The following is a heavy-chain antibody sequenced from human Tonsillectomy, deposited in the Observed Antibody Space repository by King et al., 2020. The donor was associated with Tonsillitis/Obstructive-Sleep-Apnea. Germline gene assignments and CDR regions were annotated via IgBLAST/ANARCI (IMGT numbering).Heavy chain of an antibody. CDR2: IYCDDDK. D-gene: IGHD2-2*02. CDR3: AHSLHYTLGL. J-gene: IGHJ4*02. Sequence: TLKESGPTLVKPTHTLTLTCTFSGVSLSTSGVCVGWIRQPPGKALECLTLIYCDDDKRYSPPLKSRLTITKGTSKNQVVLTMTNMDPVDTATYYCAHSLHYTLGLWGQGTLVTVSS. CDR1: GVSLSTSGVC. V-gene: IGHV2-5*02.